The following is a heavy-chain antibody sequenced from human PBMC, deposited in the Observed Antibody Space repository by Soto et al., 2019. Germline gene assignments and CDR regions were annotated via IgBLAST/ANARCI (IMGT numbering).Heavy chain of an antibody. D-gene: IGHD3-10*01. V-gene: IGHV4-31*03. CDR3: AGSYGSGTNWFDP. CDR2: IYYSGTT. J-gene: IGHJ5*02. Sequence: QVQLQESGPGLVKPSQTLSLTCTVSGGSITRPGYYWSWIRQLPGKGLEWIGYIYYSGTTYYNPSVKSRVAISVDTSKNQFSLKLSSLTAADTAVYYCAGSYGSGTNWFDPWGQGTLVTVSS. CDR1: GGSITRPGYY.